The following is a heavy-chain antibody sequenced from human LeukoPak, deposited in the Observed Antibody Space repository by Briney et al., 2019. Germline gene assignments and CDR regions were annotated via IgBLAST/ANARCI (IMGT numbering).Heavy chain of an antibody. CDR1: GGTFSSYA. J-gene: IGHJ6*02. V-gene: IGHV1-69*05. D-gene: IGHD2/OR15-2a*01. CDR3: ARDRLLRLQYGMDV. CDR2: IIPIFGTA. Sequence: ASVKVSCKASGGTFSSYAISWVRQAPGQGLEWMGGIIPIFGTANYAQKFQGRVTITTDESTSTAYMELSSLRSEDTAVYYCARDRLLRLQYGMDVWGQGTTVTVSS.